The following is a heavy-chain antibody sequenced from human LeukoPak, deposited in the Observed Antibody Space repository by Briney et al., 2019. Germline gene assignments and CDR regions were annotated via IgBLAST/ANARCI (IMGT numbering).Heavy chain of an antibody. CDR3: ARAVAVATFDY. CDR1: GFTFSTYW. J-gene: IGHJ4*02. D-gene: IGHD6-19*01. Sequence: GGSLRLSCAASGFTFSTYWMSWVRQAPGKGLEWVAVIKQDGTEKYYVDSVKGRFTISRDNAKNSLYLQMNSLRAEDTAVYYCARAVAVATFDYWGQGTLVTVSS. CDR2: IKQDGTEK. V-gene: IGHV3-7*01.